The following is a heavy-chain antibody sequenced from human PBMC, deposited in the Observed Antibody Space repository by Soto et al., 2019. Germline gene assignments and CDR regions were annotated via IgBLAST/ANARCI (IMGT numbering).Heavy chain of an antibody. D-gene: IGHD3-3*01. Sequence: SETLSLTCTGSGDSVTRDTHYGGWIRQPPGKGLESIANIYYDGNTYYNPSLKGRVTISLDTSKNQFSLRLNSVTAADTAVYYCARSSIKPQVFMYPFDSWSQGTPVTVS. CDR3: ARSSIKPQVFMYPFDS. CDR1: GDSVTRDTHY. V-gene: IGHV4-39*01. CDR2: IYYDGNT. J-gene: IGHJ4*02.